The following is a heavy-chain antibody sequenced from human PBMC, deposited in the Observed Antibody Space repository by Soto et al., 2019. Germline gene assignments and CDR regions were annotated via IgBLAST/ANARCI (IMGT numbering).Heavy chain of an antibody. V-gene: IGHV1-46*01. D-gene: IGHD6-6*01. Sequence: QVQLVQSGAEVKKPGASVKVSCKASGYTFTSYYMHWVRQAPGQGLEWMGIINPSGGSTSYAQKFQGRVTMNRDTSTSTVYMERSSLRSEETAGYFCAREGSRSSAFDLWGRGTLVTVSS. CDR1: GYTFTSYY. J-gene: IGHJ2*01. CDR3: AREGSRSSAFDL. CDR2: INPSGGST.